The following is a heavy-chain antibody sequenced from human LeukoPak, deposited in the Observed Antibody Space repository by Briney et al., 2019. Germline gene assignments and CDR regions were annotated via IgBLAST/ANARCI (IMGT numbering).Heavy chain of an antibody. Sequence: GGSLRLSCAASGFTFSSYGMHWVRQAPGKGLEWVAFIRYDGSNKYYADSVKGRFTISRDNSKNTLYLQMNSLRAEDTAVYYCAKDLHSNYGPYYYYYMDVWGKGTTVTVSS. CDR3: AKDLHSNYGPYYYYYMDV. V-gene: IGHV3-30*02. CDR1: GFTFSSYG. D-gene: IGHD4-11*01. J-gene: IGHJ6*03. CDR2: IRYDGSNK.